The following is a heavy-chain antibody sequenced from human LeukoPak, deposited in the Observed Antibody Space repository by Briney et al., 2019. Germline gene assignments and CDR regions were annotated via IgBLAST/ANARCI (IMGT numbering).Heavy chain of an antibody. Sequence: GGSLRLSCAASGFTVSSNYMSWVRQAPGKGLEWVSLIYRGGSTYYADSVKGRFTISRDHSKNTLYLQMNSLRVEDTAVYYCARHRGYTYGAYDYWGQGTLVTVSS. CDR3: ARHRGYTYGAYDY. D-gene: IGHD5-18*01. J-gene: IGHJ4*02. CDR1: GFTVSSNY. V-gene: IGHV3-53*01. CDR2: IYRGGST.